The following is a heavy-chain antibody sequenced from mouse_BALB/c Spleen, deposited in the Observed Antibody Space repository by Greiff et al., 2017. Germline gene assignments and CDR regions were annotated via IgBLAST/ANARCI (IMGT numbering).Heavy chain of an antibody. V-gene: IGHV5-6-4*01. CDR1: GFTFSSYT. Sequence: EVNLVESGGGLVKPGGSLKLSCAASGFTFSSYTMSWVRQTPEKRLEWVATISSGGSYTYYPDSVKGRFTISRDNAKNTLYLQMSSLKSEDTAMYYCTRGFGNYAWFAYWGQGTLVTVS. J-gene: IGHJ3*01. D-gene: IGHD2-1*01. CDR3: TRGFGNYAWFAY. CDR2: ISSGGSYT.